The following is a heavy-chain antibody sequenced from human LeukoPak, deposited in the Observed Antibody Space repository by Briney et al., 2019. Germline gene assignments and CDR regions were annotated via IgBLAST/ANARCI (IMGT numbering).Heavy chain of an antibody. CDR1: GGSITGYY. J-gene: IGHJ6*02. V-gene: IGHV4-4*07. CDR2: VSDTGRA. CDR3: ASSLRTMVRGVIGYYYGMDV. D-gene: IGHD3-10*01. Sequence: SETLSLTCTVSGGSITGYYWTWIRQPAGKGLEWIGRVSDTGRAYYNPSLERRVTISLDTSNNRFSLKVTSVTAADTAVYYCASSLRTMVRGVIGYYYGMDVWGQGTTVTVSS.